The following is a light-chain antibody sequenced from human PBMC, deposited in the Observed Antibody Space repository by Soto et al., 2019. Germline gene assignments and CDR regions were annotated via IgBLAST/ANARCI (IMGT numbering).Light chain of an antibody. J-gene: IGLJ1*01. CDR3: SSYTSSSTYV. CDR1: SNDVGGYNY. CDR2: DVS. V-gene: IGLV2-14*01. Sequence: QSVLTQPASVSGSPGQSITISCTGTSNDVGGYNYVSWYQQHPGKAHKLMIYDVSNRPSGVFNRFSGSKSGNTASLTISVLQAEDEADYYCSSYTSSSTYVFGTGTKVTVL.